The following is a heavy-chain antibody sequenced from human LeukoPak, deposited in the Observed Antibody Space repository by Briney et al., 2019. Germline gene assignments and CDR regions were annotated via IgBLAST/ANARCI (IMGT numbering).Heavy chain of an antibody. Sequence: SETLSLTCAVSGGSISSNSYYWSWIRQPPGKGLEWIRYIYYSGSTNYNPSLKSRVTMSVDTSKNQFSLKLSSVTAADTAVYYCARSHCSGGTCYGWDVFDIWGQGTMVTVSS. D-gene: IGHD2-15*01. CDR3: ARSHCSGGTCYGWDVFDI. J-gene: IGHJ3*02. V-gene: IGHV4-61*01. CDR1: GGSISSNSYY. CDR2: IYYSGST.